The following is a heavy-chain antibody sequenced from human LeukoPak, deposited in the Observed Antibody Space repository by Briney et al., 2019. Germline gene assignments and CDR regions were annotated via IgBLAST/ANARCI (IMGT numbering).Heavy chain of an antibody. CDR3: ARDGTDSSGYYLDY. CDR2: ISYDGSNK. V-gene: IGHV3-30*04. J-gene: IGHJ4*02. Sequence: GGSLRLSCAASGFTFSSYAMHWVRQAPGKGLEWVAVISYDGSNKYYADSVKGRFTISRDNSKNTLYLQMNSLRAEDTAVYYCARDGTDSSGYYLDYWGQGTLVTVSS. D-gene: IGHD3-22*01. CDR1: GFTFSSYA.